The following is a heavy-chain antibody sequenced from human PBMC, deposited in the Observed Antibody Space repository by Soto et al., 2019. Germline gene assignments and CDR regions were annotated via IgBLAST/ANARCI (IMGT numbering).Heavy chain of an antibody. V-gene: IGHV4-59*01. CDR1: GGSISSYY. J-gene: IGHJ5*02. Sequence: SETLSLTCTVSGGSISSYYWSWIRQPPGKGLEWIGYIYYSGSTNYNPSLKSRVTISVDTSKNQFSLKLSSVTAADTAVYYCARVVVVVVAATQNLEKYNWFDPWGQGTLVTVSS. CDR3: ARVVVVVVAATQNLEKYNWFDP. CDR2: IYYSGST. D-gene: IGHD2-15*01.